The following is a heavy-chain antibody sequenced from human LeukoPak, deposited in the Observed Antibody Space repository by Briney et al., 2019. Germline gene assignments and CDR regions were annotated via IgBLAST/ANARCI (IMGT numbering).Heavy chain of an antibody. CDR3: ARAYGYGQTYFDY. CDR1: GGSISSGNYY. J-gene: IGHJ4*02. CDR2: IYPSGGT. V-gene: IGHV4-61*02. D-gene: IGHD4-17*01. Sequence: PSETLSLTCTVSGGSISSGNYYWSWTRQPAGKGLGWIGRIYPSGGTNYSPSLKSRVTMSVDTSKNQFSLTLNSVTAADTAVYYCARAYGYGQTYFDYWGQGTRVTVSS.